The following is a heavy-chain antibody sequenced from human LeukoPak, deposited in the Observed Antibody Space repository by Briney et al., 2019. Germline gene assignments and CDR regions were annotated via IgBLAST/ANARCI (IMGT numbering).Heavy chain of an antibody. CDR2: IYYSGST. CDR1: GGSISSGDYY. Sequence: SQTLSLTFTVSGGSISSGDYYWSWIRQPPGKGLEWIGYIYYSGSTYYNPSLKSRVTISVDTSKNQFSLKLSSVTAADTAVYYCARVEAAAGWGRLLNYWGQGTLVTVSS. J-gene: IGHJ4*02. D-gene: IGHD6-13*01. V-gene: IGHV4-30-4*01. CDR3: ARVEAAAGWGRLLNY.